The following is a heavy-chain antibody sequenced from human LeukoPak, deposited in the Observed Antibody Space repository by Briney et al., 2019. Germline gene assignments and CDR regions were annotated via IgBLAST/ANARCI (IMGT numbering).Heavy chain of an antibody. J-gene: IGHJ4*02. CDR3: ATFGGRWLHHDY. CDR2: FDPEDGET. Sequence: ASVKVSCKVSGYTLTELSMHWVRQAPGKGLEWMGGFDPEDGETIYAQKFQGGVTMTEDTSTDTAYMELSSLRSEDTAVYYCATFGGRWLHHDYWGQGTLVTVSS. V-gene: IGHV1-24*01. D-gene: IGHD5-24*01. CDR1: GYTLTELS.